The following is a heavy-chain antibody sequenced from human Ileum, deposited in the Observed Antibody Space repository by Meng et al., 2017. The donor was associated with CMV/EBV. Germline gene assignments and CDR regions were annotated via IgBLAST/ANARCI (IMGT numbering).Heavy chain of an antibody. CDR2: IKSKKDGEKT. V-gene: IGHV3-15*01. CDR1: GSICGKGW. CDR3: ATGAPPGTFFDY. J-gene: IGHJ4*02. Sequence: GSICGKGWMSWVRQAPGKGLGWVGRIKSKKDGEKTDYAAPVKGRFTVSRDDSKKTVYLQMNSLKIEDTATYYCATGAPPGTFFDYWGPGALVTVSS. D-gene: IGHD1-1*01.